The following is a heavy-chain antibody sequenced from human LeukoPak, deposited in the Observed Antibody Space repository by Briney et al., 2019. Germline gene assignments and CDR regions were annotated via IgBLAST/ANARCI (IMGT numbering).Heavy chain of an antibody. J-gene: IGHJ2*01. V-gene: IGHV1-46*01. D-gene: IGHD3-22*01. CDR1: GYTFTGYY. CDR3: ARVDYYDSSGYYWYFDL. CDR2: INPSGGST. Sequence: ASVKVSCKASGYTFTGYYMHWVRQAPGQGLEWMGIINPSGGSTSYAQKFQGRVTMTRDTSTSTVYMELSSLRSEDTAVYYCARVDYYDSSGYYWYFDLWGRGTLVTVSS.